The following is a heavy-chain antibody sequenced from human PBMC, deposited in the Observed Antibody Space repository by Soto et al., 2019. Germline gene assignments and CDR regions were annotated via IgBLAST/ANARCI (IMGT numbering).Heavy chain of an antibody. J-gene: IGHJ4*02. D-gene: IGHD3-10*01. Sequence: QVQLVQSGAEVKRHGSSVKVSCKASGDTFTFYSINWVRQAPGLGLEWMGRINPILSMSNYAQRFQGRVTMTADKSTSKAYMELSSLRSEDTAIYYCASSYGSGYRAFDYWGQGALVTVSS. CDR1: GDTFTFYS. CDR2: INPILSMS. V-gene: IGHV1-69*02. CDR3: ASSYGSGYRAFDY.